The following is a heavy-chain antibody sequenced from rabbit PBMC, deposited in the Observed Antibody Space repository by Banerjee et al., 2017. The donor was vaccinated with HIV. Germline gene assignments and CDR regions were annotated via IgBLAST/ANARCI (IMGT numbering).Heavy chain of an antibody. V-gene: IGHV1S40*01. J-gene: IGHJ6*01. D-gene: IGHD6-1*01. CDR2: IYAGSGST. CDR3: ARDLYDGYAFNL. CDR1: GFSFSSNYY. Sequence: QSLEESGGGLVQPEGSLTLTCTASGFSFSSNYYMCWVRQAPGKGLELIGCIYAGSGSTYYASWAKGRFTISKTSSTTVTLQMTSLTAADTATYFCARDLYDGYAFNLWGQGTLVTVS.